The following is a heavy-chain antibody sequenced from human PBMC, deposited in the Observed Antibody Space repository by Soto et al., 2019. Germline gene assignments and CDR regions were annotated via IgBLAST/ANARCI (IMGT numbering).Heavy chain of an antibody. CDR3: ARGRYLLRPGWFDP. D-gene: IGHD1-20*01. CDR1: GGTFSSYT. CDR2: IIPILGIA. J-gene: IGHJ5*02. Sequence: QVQLVQSGAEVKKPGSSVKVSCKASGGTFSSYTISWVRQAPGQGLEWMGRIIPILGIANYAQKFQGRVTITADKSTSTAYMELSSLRSVDTAVYYCARGRYLLRPGWFDPWGQGTLVTVSS. V-gene: IGHV1-69*02.